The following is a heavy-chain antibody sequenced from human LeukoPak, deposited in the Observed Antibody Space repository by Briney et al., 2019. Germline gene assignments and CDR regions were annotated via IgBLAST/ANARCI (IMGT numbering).Heavy chain of an antibody. J-gene: IGHJ4*02. D-gene: IGHD4-11*01. V-gene: IGHV3-33*06. CDR1: GFTFSHFG. Sequence: GGSLRLSRAASGFTFSHFGMHWVRQAPGKGLEGVAVIWNDGSNEYYADSVKGRFTISRDNSKNTVSPQMNSLRDEDTAVYYCAKDAQRGFDYSNSLEYWGQGTLVTVSS. CDR2: IWNDGSNE. CDR3: AKDAQRGFDYSNSLEY.